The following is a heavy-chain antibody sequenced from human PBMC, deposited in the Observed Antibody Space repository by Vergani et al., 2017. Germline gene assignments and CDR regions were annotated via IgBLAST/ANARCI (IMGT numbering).Heavy chain of an antibody. J-gene: IGHJ4*02. Sequence: QVQLVQSGAEVKKPGASVTVSCKASGYTFTSYGISWVRQAPGQGLEWMGWISAYNGNTNYAQKLQGRVTMTTDTSTSTAYMELRSLRSDDTAVYYCARDPIAAGYSYGSGYWGQGTLVTVSS. CDR3: ARDPIAAGYSYGSGY. D-gene: IGHD5-18*01. CDR1: GYTFTSYG. CDR2: ISAYNGNT. V-gene: IGHV1-18*01.